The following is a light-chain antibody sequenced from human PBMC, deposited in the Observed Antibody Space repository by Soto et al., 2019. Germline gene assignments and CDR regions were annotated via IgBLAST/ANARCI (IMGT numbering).Light chain of an antibody. J-gene: IGLJ1*01. CDR2: DVS. CDR1: SSDVGGYNY. CDR3: CSSAARSYV. V-gene: IGLV2-11*01. Sequence: QSALTQPLSVSGSPGQSVTISRTGTSSDVGGYNYVSWYQQHPGKAPKLMIYDVSKRPSGVPDRFSGSKSGNTASLTISGLPAEDEAPYYCCSSAARSYVFGTAPKLTVL.